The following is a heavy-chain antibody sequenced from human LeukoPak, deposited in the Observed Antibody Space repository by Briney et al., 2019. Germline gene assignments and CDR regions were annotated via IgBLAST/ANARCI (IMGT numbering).Heavy chain of an antibody. CDR1: GGSISSSSYY. V-gene: IGHV4-39*07. CDR3: ARTYYYDSSGYSILDY. Sequence: SETLSLTCTVSGGSISSSSYYWGWIRQPPGKGLEWIGSIYYSGSTYYNPSLKSRVTISVDTSKNQFSLKLSSVTAADTAVYYCARTYYYDSSGYSILDYWGQGTLVTVSS. D-gene: IGHD3-22*01. CDR2: IYYSGST. J-gene: IGHJ4*02.